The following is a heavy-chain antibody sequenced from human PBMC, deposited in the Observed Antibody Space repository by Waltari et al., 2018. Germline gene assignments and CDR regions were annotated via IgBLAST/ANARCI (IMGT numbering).Heavy chain of an antibody. Sequence: QVQLQESGPGLVKPSQTLSLTCTVSGGSISSGGYYWSWIRQHPGKGLEWIGYIYYSGSTYYNPSLKSRVTISVDTSKNQFSRKLSSVAAADTAVYYCARYYDSSGYYPDYWGQGTLVTVSS. D-gene: IGHD3-22*01. CDR2: IYYSGST. V-gene: IGHV4-31*03. J-gene: IGHJ4*02. CDR1: GGSISSGGYY. CDR3: ARYYDSSGYYPDY.